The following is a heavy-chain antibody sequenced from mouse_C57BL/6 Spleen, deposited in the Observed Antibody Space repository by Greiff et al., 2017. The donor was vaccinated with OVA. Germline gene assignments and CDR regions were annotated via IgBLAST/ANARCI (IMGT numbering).Heavy chain of an antibody. CDR2: IDPANGNT. CDR1: GFNIKNTY. V-gene: IGHV14-3*01. Sequence: EVKLQESVAELVRPGASVKLSCTASGFNIKNTYMHWVKPRPEQGLEWIGRIDPANGNTKYAPKFQGKATITADTSSNTAYLQLSSLTSEDTAIYYWARNSGSISHWYFDVWGTGTTVTVSS. D-gene: IGHD1-1*01. CDR3: ARNSGSISHWYFDV. J-gene: IGHJ1*03.